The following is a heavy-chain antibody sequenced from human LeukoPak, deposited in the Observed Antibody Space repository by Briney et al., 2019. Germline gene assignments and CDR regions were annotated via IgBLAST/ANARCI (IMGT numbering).Heavy chain of an antibody. CDR1: GGFITTSIHY. CDR2: IYYNGIT. D-gene: IGHD6-19*01. J-gene: IGHJ4*02. CDR3: ARQPTVKRGAVASNFDY. V-gene: IGHV4-39*01. Sequence: SETLSLTCSVSGGFITTSIHYWAWIRQPPGKGVEWIASIYYNGITYYNASLESRVTMSVDTSRNQFSLSLRSVSADDTSVYYCARQPTVKRGAVASNFDYWGQGILVTVSS.